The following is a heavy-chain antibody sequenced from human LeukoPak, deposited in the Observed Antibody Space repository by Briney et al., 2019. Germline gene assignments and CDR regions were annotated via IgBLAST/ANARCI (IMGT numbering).Heavy chain of an antibody. Sequence: SETLSLTCGVSGGSITTTNFWRWVRQPPGGGLEWIGEISLRGRTQYNPSLKSRVNISIDESKNHLCLSLASVTAADTAVYYCSRESGPYCPFGHWGQGTLVAVTS. CDR2: ISLRGRT. V-gene: IGHV4-4*02. CDR3: SRESGPYCPFGH. D-gene: IGHD1-26*01. J-gene: IGHJ5*02. CDR1: GGSITTTNF.